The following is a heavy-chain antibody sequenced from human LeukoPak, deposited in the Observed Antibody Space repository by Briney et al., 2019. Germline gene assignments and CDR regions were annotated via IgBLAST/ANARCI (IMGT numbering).Heavy chain of an antibody. J-gene: IGHJ3*02. CDR3: TTDNGYSYGNDAFDI. CDR1: GFTFSNAW. D-gene: IGHD5-18*01. V-gene: IGHV3-15*01. Sequence: PGGSLRLSCAASGFTFSNAWMSWVRQAPGKGLEWVGRIKSKTDGGTTDYAAPVKGRFTISRDDSKNTPYLQMNSLKTEDTAVYYCTTDNGYSYGNDAFDIWGQGTMVTVSS. CDR2: IKSKTDGGTT.